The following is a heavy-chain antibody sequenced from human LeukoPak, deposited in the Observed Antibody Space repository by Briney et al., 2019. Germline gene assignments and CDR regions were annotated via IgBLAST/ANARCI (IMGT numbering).Heavy chain of an antibody. CDR2: IWYDETSK. Sequence: GGSLRLSCAASGFIFSKYGMHWVRQPPGKGLERVAVIWYDETSKYYADSVNGRLHISTDNTKNTVYLQMNSLRADATAVFYCSKAGAGGGYRFFDPWGQGALGTVSS. CDR3: SKAGAGGGYRFFDP. V-gene: IGHV3-33*06. J-gene: IGHJ5*02. CDR1: GFIFSKYG. D-gene: IGHD3-22*01.